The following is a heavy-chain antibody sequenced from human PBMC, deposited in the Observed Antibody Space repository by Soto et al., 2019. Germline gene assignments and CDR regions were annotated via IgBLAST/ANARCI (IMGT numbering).Heavy chain of an antibody. V-gene: IGHV3-74*01. CDR1: GFTFSTYW. CDR3: AREHYSSGTH. J-gene: IGHJ1*01. CDR2: ISENGGIT. Sequence: GGSLRLSCAASGFTFSTYWMQWVRQVPGEGLVWVSSISENGGITTYADSVKGRFTISRDNAKNTLYLQMNGLRVEDTAIYYCAREHYSSGTHWCQGTLVTVSS. D-gene: IGHD3-10*01.